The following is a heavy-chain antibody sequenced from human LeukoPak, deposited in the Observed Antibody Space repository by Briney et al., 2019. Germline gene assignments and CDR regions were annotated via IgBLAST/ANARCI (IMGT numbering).Heavy chain of an antibody. Sequence: ASVKVSCKASGYTFTSYGISWVRQAPGQGLEWMGWISAYNGNTNYAQKLQGRVTMTTDTSTSTAYMELRSLRSDDTAVYYCARLRLCQGYCSGGSCPLRAFDIWGQGTMVTVSS. V-gene: IGHV1-18*01. CDR3: ARLRLCQGYCSGGSCPLRAFDI. D-gene: IGHD2-15*01. CDR2: ISAYNGNT. CDR1: GYTFTSYG. J-gene: IGHJ3*02.